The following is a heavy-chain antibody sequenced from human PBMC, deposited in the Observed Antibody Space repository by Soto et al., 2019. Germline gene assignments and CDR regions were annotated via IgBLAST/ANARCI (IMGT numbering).Heavy chain of an antibody. J-gene: IGHJ4*02. CDR3: VRRVSGNDDY. CDR1: GFTFSSYD. Sequence: EVQLAESGGGMVQPGGSLRLSCVASGFTFSSYDMHWVRQATGKGLEYVSSISSNGGTTYYGNSVKGRFTISRDNSKNTLYLQMGSLRAEDMAVYYCVRRVSGNDDYWGQGTLVTVSS. D-gene: IGHD1-1*01. CDR2: ISSNGGTT. V-gene: IGHV3-64*01.